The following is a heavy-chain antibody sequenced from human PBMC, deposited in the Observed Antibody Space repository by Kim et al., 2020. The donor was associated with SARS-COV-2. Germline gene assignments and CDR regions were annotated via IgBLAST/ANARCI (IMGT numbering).Heavy chain of an antibody. Sequence: GGSLRLSCAASGFTFSYYAMHWVRQAPGKGLEWVAVISYDGSKKNHGDSVKGRFTISRDNSNNTLYLQMNSLRGDDTAVYYCANSPAYTSSWNQHWGQGTLVTVSS. J-gene: IGHJ1*01. CDR1: GFTFSYYA. CDR3: ANSPAYTSSWNQH. D-gene: IGHD2-2*01. V-gene: IGHV3-30*18. CDR2: ISYDGSKK.